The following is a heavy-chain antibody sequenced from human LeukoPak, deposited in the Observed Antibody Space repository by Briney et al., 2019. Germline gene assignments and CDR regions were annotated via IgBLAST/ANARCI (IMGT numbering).Heavy chain of an antibody. CDR2: ISIDGSST. D-gene: IGHD5-12*01. CDR1: GFTFTSHW. CDR3: TRDRGPHILANVVDY. Sequence: GGSLRLSCAASGFTFTSHWMHWVRQAPWKGLVWVSRISIDGSSTNYADSVKGRFTISRDNAKNTLYLRMSSLRAEDSALYYCTRDRGPHILANVVDYWGQGALVTVSS. J-gene: IGHJ4*02. V-gene: IGHV3-74*01.